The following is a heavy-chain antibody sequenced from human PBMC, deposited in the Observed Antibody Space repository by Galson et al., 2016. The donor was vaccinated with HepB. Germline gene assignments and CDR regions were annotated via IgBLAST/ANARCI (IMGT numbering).Heavy chain of an antibody. CDR2: IISSGTST. Sequence: SLRLSCAASGFTFSTQSMNWVRQAPGKGLEWVSYIISSGTSTYYADSVKGRFTISRDNAKNSLYPQMSSLRAEDTAVYYCARGLDSNDYRDHRFDPWGQGALVTVSS. J-gene: IGHJ5*02. CDR3: ARGLDSNDYRDHRFDP. CDR1: GFTFSTQS. V-gene: IGHV3-48*03. D-gene: IGHD4-11*01.